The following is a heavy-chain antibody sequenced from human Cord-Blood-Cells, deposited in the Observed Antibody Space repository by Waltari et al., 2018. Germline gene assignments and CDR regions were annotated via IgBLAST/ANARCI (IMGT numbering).Heavy chain of an antibody. CDR3: ARVEGYSSGWYEY. D-gene: IGHD6-19*01. V-gene: IGHV4-38-2*01. CDR2: IYHSGRT. J-gene: IGHJ4*02. CDR1: GYSISSGYY. Sequence: QVQLQESGPGLVKPSETLSLTCAVSGYSISSGYYWGWIRQPPGKGLEWIGSIYHSGRTYYNPSLKSRVTISVDTSKNQFSRKLSSVTAADTAVYYCARVEGYSSGWYEYWGQGTLVTVSS.